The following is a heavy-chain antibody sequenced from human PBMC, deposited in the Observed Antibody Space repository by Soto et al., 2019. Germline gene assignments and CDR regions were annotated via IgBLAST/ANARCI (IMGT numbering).Heavy chain of an antibody. V-gene: IGHV1-69*04. CDR1: GGTFSSYT. J-gene: IGHJ4*02. D-gene: IGHD6-19*01. CDR2: IIPILGIA. Sequence: ASVKVSCKASGGTFSSYTISWVRQAPGQGLEWMGRIIPILGIANYAQKFQGRVTITADKSTSTAYMELSSLRSEDTAVYDCARDIAVAGTVDYWGQGTLVTVAS. CDR3: ARDIAVAGTVDY.